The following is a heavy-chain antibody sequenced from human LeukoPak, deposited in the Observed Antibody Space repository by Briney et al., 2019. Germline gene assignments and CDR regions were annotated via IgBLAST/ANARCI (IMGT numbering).Heavy chain of an antibody. D-gene: IGHD4-17*01. V-gene: IGHV3-53*01. CDR3: ARDPTIYGDYDYYYYGMDV. J-gene: IGHJ6*02. CDR1: GFTVSSNY. CDR2: IYSGGST. Sequence: GGSLRLSCAASGFTVSSNYMSWVRQAPGKGLEWVSVIYSGGSTYYADSVKGRFTISRDNSKNTLYLQMNSLRAEDTAVYYCARDPTIYGDYDYYYYGMDVWGQGTTVTVSS.